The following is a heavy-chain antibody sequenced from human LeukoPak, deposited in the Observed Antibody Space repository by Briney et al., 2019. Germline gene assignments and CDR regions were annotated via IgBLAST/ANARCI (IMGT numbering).Heavy chain of an antibody. D-gene: IGHD3-9*01. CDR1: GYTFTSYY. CDR2: INPSGGST. Sequence: ASAKVSCKASGYTFTSYYMHWVRQAPGQGLEWMGIINPSGGSTSYAQKFQGRVTMTRDTPTSTVYMELSSLRSEDTAVYYCARGAWGYDILTGYYAILDYWGQGTLVTVSS. J-gene: IGHJ4*02. V-gene: IGHV1-46*03. CDR3: ARGAWGYDILTGYYAILDY.